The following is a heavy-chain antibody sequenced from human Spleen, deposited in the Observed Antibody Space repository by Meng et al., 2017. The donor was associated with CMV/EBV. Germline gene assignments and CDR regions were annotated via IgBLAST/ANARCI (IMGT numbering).Heavy chain of an antibody. CDR3: ARDGIRGDYMVDY. Sequence: GESLKISCAASGFTFSSYWMSWVRQTPGKGLEWVANIKRDGNDKYYVDSVKGRFTASRDNAKNSLYLHMTSLRAEDTAVYYCARDGIRGDYMVDYWGQGMLVTVSS. CDR1: GFTFSSYW. CDR2: IKRDGNDK. D-gene: IGHD4-11*01. J-gene: IGHJ4*02. V-gene: IGHV3-7*01.